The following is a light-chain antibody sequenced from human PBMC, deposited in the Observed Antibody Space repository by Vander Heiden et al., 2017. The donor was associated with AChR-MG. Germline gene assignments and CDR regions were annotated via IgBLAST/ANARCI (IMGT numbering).Light chain of an antibody. CDR3: QQDNNWPLT. J-gene: IGKJ2*01. CDR2: GAS. CDR1: QSVTSN. V-gene: IGKV3-15*01. Sequence: EKVMTQSPATLSVSPGERATLSCRASQSVTSNLAWYQQKPGQAPRLLIYGASTRATGIPDRFSGSGSGTEFTLTISSLQSEDSAVYYCQQDNNWPLTFGQGTKLEI.